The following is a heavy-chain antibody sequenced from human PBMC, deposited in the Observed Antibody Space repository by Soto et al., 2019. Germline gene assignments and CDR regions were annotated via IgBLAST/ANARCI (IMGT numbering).Heavy chain of an antibody. V-gene: IGHV4-61*08. CDR2: IDNSGST. CDR1: GGSVSSSADY. CDR3: ARGGQDFWSGPFDY. J-gene: IGHJ4*02. D-gene: IGHD3-3*01. Sequence: WETLSLTCTVSGGSVSSSADYWSWVRQPPGKGLEWIGRIDNSGSTNYNPSLKSRITMSADTSRNQFSLKLNSVTAADTAVYYCARGGQDFWSGPFDYWGQGALVTVSS.